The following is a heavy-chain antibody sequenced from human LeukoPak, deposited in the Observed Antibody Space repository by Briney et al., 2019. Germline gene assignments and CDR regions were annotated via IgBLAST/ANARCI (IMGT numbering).Heavy chain of an antibody. J-gene: IGHJ4*02. D-gene: IGHD5-18*01. CDR3: ARGRGYSYENYYFDY. Sequence: SETLSLTCTVSGGSISSGSYYWNWIRQPPGKGLEWIGYIYYSGSTNYNPSLKSRVTISVDTSKNQFSLKLSSVTAADTAVYYCARGRGYSYENYYFDYWGQGTLVTVSS. V-gene: IGHV4-61*01. CDR2: IYYSGST. CDR1: GGSISSGSYY.